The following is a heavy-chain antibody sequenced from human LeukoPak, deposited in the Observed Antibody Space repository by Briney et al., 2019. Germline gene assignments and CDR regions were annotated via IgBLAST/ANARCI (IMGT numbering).Heavy chain of an antibody. CDR1: GFTFSSYA. CDR3: ARGWGRHYYMDV. Sequence: PGGSLRLSCAASGFTFSSYAMHWVRQAPGKGLEWVAVISYDGSNKYYADSVKGRFTISRDNSKNTLYLQMNSLRAEDTAVYYCARGWGRHYYMDVWGKGTTVTVSS. J-gene: IGHJ6*03. CDR2: ISYDGSNK. V-gene: IGHV3-30*04. D-gene: IGHD7-27*01.